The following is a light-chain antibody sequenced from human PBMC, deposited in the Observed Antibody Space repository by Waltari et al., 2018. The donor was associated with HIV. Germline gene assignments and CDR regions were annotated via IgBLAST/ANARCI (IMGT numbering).Light chain of an antibody. V-gene: IGLV1-40*01. CDR1: SSNIGAGYD. CDR2: GNS. Sequence: QSVLTQPPSVSGAPGQRVTISCTGSSSNIGAGYDVHWYQQLPGTAPRVLILGNSNRPSGVPDRFSGSKSGTSASLAITGLQAEDEADYYCQSYDTSLSGSGVFGGGTKLTVL. CDR3: QSYDTSLSGSGV. J-gene: IGLJ2*01.